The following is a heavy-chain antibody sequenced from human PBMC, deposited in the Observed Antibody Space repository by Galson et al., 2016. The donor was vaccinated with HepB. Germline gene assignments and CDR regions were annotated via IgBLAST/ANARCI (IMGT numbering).Heavy chain of an antibody. CDR1: GYTFTSYD. J-gene: IGHJ4*02. V-gene: IGHV1-8*01. Sequence: SVKVSCKASGYTFTSYDINWVRQATEQGLEWMGWMNPNSGNTDYAQKFQGRVTMTRNTSISTAYMELSSLRFEDTAVYYCARGGVEGAAAGTDWGYWGQGTLVTVSS. CDR2: MNPNSGNT. CDR3: ARGGVEGAAAGTDWGY. D-gene: IGHD6-13*01.